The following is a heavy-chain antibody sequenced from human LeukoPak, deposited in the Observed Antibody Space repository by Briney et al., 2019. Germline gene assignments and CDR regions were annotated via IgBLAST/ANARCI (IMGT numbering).Heavy chain of an antibody. CDR3: AALHYYGSGTPDY. D-gene: IGHD3-10*01. J-gene: IGHJ4*02. V-gene: IGHV1-69*06. Sequence: GSSVKVSCKASGGTFSSYAISWVRQAPGQGLEWMGGIIPIFGTANYAQKFQGRVTMTEDTSTDTAYMELSSLRSEDTAVYYCAALHYYGSGTPDYWGQGTLVTVSS. CDR2: IIPIFGTA. CDR1: GGTFSSYA.